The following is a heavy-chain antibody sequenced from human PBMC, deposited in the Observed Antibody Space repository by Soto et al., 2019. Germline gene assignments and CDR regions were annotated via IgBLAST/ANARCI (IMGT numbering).Heavy chain of an antibody. V-gene: IGHV3-66*01. D-gene: IGHD5-12*01. CDR1: GFTVSSNY. Sequence: EVQLVESGGGLVQPGGCLRLSCAASGFTVSSNYMIWVRRAPGKGLEWVSVIYSGGDTYYADSVKGRFAISRDDSKNTLYLQMNSLTAEDTAVYYCARDDGYQCEIHSWGQGTLVTVSS. CDR2: IYSGGDT. J-gene: IGHJ5*02. CDR3: ARDDGYQCEIHS.